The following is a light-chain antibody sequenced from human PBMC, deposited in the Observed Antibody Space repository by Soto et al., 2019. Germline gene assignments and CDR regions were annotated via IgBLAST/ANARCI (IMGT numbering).Light chain of an antibody. CDR3: QQYNSYWT. CDR2: KAS. Sequence: DIQMTQSPSTLSASVGDRVTITCRASQSISSWLAWYQQKPGKAPKILIYKASSLEKGVPSRFSGSGSGTEFTLTISSLPPDDFGTYYCQQYNSYWTFGQGTKVEIK. CDR1: QSISSW. J-gene: IGKJ1*01. V-gene: IGKV1-5*03.